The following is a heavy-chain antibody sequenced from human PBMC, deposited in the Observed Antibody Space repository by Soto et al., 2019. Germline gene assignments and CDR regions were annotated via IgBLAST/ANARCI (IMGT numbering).Heavy chain of an antibody. CDR1: GFTFDDYT. D-gene: IGHD5-12*01. J-gene: IGHJ4*02. Sequence: LRLSCVASGFTFDDYTMHWVRQAPGKGLEWFSLISSDGTSSYYADSLKGRFTISRDNSKNSLFLQMNNLRTEDTALYYCAEDASGYDMAFDYWGQGALVTVSS. CDR2: ISSDGTSS. V-gene: IGHV3-43*01. CDR3: AEDASGYDMAFDY.